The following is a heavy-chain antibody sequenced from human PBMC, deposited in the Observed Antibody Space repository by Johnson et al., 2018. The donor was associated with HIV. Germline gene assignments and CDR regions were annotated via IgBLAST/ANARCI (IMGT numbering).Heavy chain of an antibody. CDR3: AKDSSFSYYYSDAFDI. V-gene: IGHV3-66*03. Sequence: VQLVESGGGLIQPGGSLRLSCAASGFTVSSTYMSWVRQAPGKGLEWVSAIYSGGSTYYADSVKGRFTISRDNSKNTLYLQMNSLRAEDTAVYYCAKDSSFSYYYSDAFDIWGQGTMVTVSS. J-gene: IGHJ3*02. CDR1: GFTVSSTY. CDR2: IYSGGST. D-gene: IGHD3-10*01.